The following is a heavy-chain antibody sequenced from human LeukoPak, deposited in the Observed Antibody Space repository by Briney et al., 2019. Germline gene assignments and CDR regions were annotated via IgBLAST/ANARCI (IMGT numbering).Heavy chain of an antibody. CDR2: IIPILGIA. Sequence: SVKVSCKASGGTFSSYAISWVRQAPGQGLEWTGRIIPILGIANYAQKFQGRVTITADKSTSTAYMELSSLRSEDTAVYYCASVGPYSSGGPGDYWGQGTLVTVSS. CDR1: GGTFSSYA. D-gene: IGHD6-19*01. CDR3: ASVGPYSSGGPGDY. V-gene: IGHV1-69*04. J-gene: IGHJ4*02.